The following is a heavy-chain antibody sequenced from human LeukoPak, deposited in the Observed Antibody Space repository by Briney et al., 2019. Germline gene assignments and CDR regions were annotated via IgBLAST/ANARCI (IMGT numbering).Heavy chain of an antibody. CDR2: INPSGGST. Sequence: ASVKVSCKASGYTFTSYYMHWVRQALGQGLEWMGIINPSGGSTSYAQKFQGRVTMTRDTSTSTVYMELSSLRSEDTAVYHCARVCLCCFWSVHDAFDIWGQGTMVTVSS. CDR1: GYTFTSYY. D-gene: IGHD3-3*01. CDR3: ARVCLCCFWSVHDAFDI. V-gene: IGHV1-46*01. J-gene: IGHJ3*02.